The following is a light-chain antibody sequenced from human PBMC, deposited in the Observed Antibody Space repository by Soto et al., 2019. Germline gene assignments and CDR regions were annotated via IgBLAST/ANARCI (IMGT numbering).Light chain of an antibody. Sequence: DIQMTQSPSSLSASVGDRVTITCRASQSISSYLNWYQQKPGKAPKLLIYAASSLQSGVPSRFSGSGSGTDFTLTISSLQPEDFATYYCQQCHSTPPYTFGQGTKLEIK. CDR3: QQCHSTPPYT. V-gene: IGKV1-39*01. CDR2: AAS. J-gene: IGKJ2*01. CDR1: QSISSY.